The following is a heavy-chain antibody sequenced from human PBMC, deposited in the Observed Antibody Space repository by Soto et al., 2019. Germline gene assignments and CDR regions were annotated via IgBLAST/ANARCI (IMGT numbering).Heavy chain of an antibody. J-gene: IGHJ3*02. D-gene: IGHD5-18*01. CDR2: IYYSGST. CDR3: AREGTAMVPISAFDI. CDR1: GGSISSGGYY. V-gene: IGHV4-31*03. Sequence: QVQLQESGPGLVKPSQTLSLTCTVSGGSISSGGYYWSWLRQHPGKGLEWIGYIYYSGSTYYNPSLKSRVTLSVDTSKNQFSLKLSSVTAADTAVYYCAREGTAMVPISAFDIWGQGTMVTVSS.